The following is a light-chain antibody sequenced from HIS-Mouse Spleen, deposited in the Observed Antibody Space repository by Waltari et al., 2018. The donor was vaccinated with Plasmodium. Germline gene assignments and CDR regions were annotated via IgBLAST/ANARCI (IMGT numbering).Light chain of an antibody. CDR2: EDS. V-gene: IGLV3-10*01. Sequence: SYELTQPPSVSVSPGQTARITCSGDALPKKYAYWYQQKSGQAPVLVIYEDSKRPSGIPGRCAGPSSGTMATMTIRGAQVEDEADYYCYSTDSSGNHRVFGGGTKLTVL. CDR1: ALPKKY. CDR3: YSTDSSGNHRV. J-gene: IGLJ3*02.